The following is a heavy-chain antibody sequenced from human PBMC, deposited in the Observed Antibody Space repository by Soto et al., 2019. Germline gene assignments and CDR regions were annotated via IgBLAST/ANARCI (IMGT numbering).Heavy chain of an antibody. CDR2: INHSGGT. Sequence: PSETLSLTCAVYGGSFSGYYWSWIRQPPGKGLEWIGEINHSGGTNYNPSLKSRVTISVDTSKNQFSLKLSSVTAADTAVYYCARGVPPRFDYWGQGTLVTVSS. J-gene: IGHJ4*02. CDR3: ARGVPPRFDY. V-gene: IGHV4-34*01. CDR1: GGSFSGYY.